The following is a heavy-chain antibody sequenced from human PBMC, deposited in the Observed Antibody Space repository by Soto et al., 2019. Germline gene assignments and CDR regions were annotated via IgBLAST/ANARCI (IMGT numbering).Heavy chain of an antibody. CDR2: IYYSGST. V-gene: IGHV4-39*01. CDR1: GGSISSSSYY. CDR3: ARHRTDIVVVPAAISWFDP. Sequence: SETLSLTCTVSGGSISSSSYYWGWIRQPPGKGLEWIGSIYYSGSTYYNPSLKSRVTISVDTSKNQFSLKLSSVTAADTAVYYCARHRTDIVVVPAAISWFDPWGQGTLVTVSS. J-gene: IGHJ5*02. D-gene: IGHD2-2*01.